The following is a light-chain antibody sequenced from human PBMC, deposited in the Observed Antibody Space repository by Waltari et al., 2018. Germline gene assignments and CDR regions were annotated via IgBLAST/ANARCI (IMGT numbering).Light chain of an antibody. V-gene: IGKV3-11*01. CDR3: QQRTNWPLT. J-gene: IGKJ4*01. Sequence: EVVLTQSPATLSLSPGERATLSCRASQSVSYYLAWYQQKPGQAPRLLIYDASNRATGIPARFSGSGSGTDFTLTISSLEPEDFAVYCCQQRTNWPLTFGGGTKVEI. CDR1: QSVSYY. CDR2: DAS.